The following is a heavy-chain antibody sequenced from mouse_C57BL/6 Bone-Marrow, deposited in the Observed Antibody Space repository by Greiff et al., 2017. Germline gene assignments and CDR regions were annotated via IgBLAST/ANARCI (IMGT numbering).Heavy chain of an antibody. V-gene: IGHV10-1*01. Sequence: EVKLVESGGGLVQPKGSLKLSCAASGFSFNTYAMNWVRQAPGKGLEWVARIRSKSNNYATYYADSVKDRFTISRDDSESMLYLQMNNLKTEDTAMYYCVRQRIYYDYPNAMDYWGQGTSVTVSS. CDR3: VRQRIYYDYPNAMDY. D-gene: IGHD2-4*01. CDR1: GFSFNTYA. J-gene: IGHJ4*01. CDR2: IRSKSNNYAT.